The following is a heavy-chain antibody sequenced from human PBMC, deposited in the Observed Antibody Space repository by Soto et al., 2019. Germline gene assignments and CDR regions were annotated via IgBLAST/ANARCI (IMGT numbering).Heavy chain of an antibody. D-gene: IGHD6-13*01. CDR1: GFNFSTYG. J-gene: IGHJ5*02. CDR3: ARDSSRSEFDP. V-gene: IGHV3-30*03. Sequence: GGSLRLSCAASGFNFSTYGMHWVRQAPGKGLEWVAVIYYDGSTKYYADSVKGRFTVSRDNSKNTMFLQMDSLRAEDTAVYYCARDSSRSEFDPWGQGTLVTVSS. CDR2: IYYDGSTK.